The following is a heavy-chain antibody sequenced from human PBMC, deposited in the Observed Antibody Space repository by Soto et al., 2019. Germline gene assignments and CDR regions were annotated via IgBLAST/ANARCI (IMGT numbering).Heavy chain of an antibody. Sequence: QVQLVQSGAEVKKPGASVKVSCKASGYSFTAYYMHWLRQAPGQGREWMGWIKPDNGGTNYAQKFQGRVTMTRDTSINTAYMELSRLTSDDTAVYYCARRFLETRDWFDPWGQGTLVTVSS. CDR2: IKPDNGGT. J-gene: IGHJ5*02. CDR3: ARRFLETRDWFDP. D-gene: IGHD3-3*01. CDR1: GYSFTAYY. V-gene: IGHV1-2*02.